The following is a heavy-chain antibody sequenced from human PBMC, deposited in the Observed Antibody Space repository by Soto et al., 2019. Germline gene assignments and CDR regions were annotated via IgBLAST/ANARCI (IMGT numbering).Heavy chain of an antibody. CDR1: GGSISSYY. V-gene: IGHV4-59*01. Sequence: SETLSLTCTVSGGSISSYYWSWIRQPPGKGLEWIGYIYYSGSTNYNPSLKSRVTISVDTSKNQFSLKLSSVTAADTAVYYCARSPWVDTAMVTNLDFDYWGQGTLVTVSS. CDR3: ARSPWVDTAMVTNLDFDY. J-gene: IGHJ4*02. D-gene: IGHD5-18*01. CDR2: IYYSGST.